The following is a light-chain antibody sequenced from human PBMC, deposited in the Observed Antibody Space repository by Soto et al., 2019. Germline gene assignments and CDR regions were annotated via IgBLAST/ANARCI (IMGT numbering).Light chain of an antibody. J-gene: IGKJ1*01. CDR1: ESVSSSF. CDR2: HTS. Sequence: EIVLTQSPGTLSLSPGERATLSCRASESVSSSFVAWFQQKPGQAPRLLIHHTSTRATGIPDRFSGSGSGTDFTLTINRLEPEDFAMYFCQQYGSSPWTFGQGTKVDI. CDR3: QQYGSSPWT. V-gene: IGKV3-20*01.